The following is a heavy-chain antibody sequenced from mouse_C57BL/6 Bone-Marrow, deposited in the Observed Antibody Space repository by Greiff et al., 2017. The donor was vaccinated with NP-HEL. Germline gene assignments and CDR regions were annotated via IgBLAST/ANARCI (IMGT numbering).Heavy chain of an antibody. CDR3: ARSDGISYYFDY. CDR2: IDPEDGET. Sequence: VHVKQSGAELVKPGASVKLSCTASGFNIKDYYMHWVKQRTEQGLEWIGRIDPEDGETKYAPKFQGKATITADTSSNTAYLQLSSLTSEDTAVYYCARSDGISYYFDYWGQGTTLTVSS. CDR1: GFNIKDYY. V-gene: IGHV14-2*01. J-gene: IGHJ2*01. D-gene: IGHD2-3*01.